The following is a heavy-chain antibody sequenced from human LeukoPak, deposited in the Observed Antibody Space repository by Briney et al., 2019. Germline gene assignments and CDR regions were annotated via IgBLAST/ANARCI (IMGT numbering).Heavy chain of an antibody. CDR1: GFTFTAST. CDR2: ISGSGDSA. J-gene: IGHJ4*02. D-gene: IGHD6-13*01. V-gene: IGHV3-23*01. Sequence: PGGSLRLSCAASGFTFTASTMSWVRQAPGKGLEWVSFISGSGDSAYYADSVKGRFTISRDYSKNTLYLQMNSLRAEDTAIYYCARDKSIATRPMSDYWGQGTLVTVSS. CDR3: ARDKSIATRPMSDY.